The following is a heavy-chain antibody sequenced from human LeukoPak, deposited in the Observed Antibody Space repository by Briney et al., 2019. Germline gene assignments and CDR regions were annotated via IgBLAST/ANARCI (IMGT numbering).Heavy chain of an antibody. CDR2: INPNTGGT. CDR3: AGIKRRGYSGYGYYFDY. J-gene: IGHJ4*02. V-gene: IGHV1-2*02. D-gene: IGHD5-12*01. Sequence: ASVKVSCKTSGYTFTSYYIHWVRQAPGQGLEWMGWINPNTGGTDFAQKFQGRVAMTRDTSISTAYMELGSLRSDDTAVYYCAGIKRRGYSGYGYYFDYWGQGTLVTVSS. CDR1: GYTFTSYY.